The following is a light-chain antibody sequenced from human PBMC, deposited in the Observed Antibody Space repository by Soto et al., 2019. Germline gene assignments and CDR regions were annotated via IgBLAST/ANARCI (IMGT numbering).Light chain of an antibody. CDR2: EGS. CDR3: CAYAGDSAPFV. J-gene: IGLJ1*01. V-gene: IGLV2-23*01. CDR1: SSDFGTYNL. Sequence: QAVLTQPASVSGSPGQSITISCTGISSDFGTYNLVSWYQQFPGKAPKLMIFEGSKRPSGVSNRFSGFTSGNTASLTISGLQAEDEADYYCCAYAGDSAPFVFGTGTKVTVL.